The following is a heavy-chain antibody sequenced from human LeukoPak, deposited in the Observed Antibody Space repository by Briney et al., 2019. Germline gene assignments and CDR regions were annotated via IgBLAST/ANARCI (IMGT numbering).Heavy chain of an antibody. CDR2: ITRSSGTV. CDR3: AKALHPLTTVTRGALDI. V-gene: IGHV3-9*01. D-gene: IGHD4-17*01. J-gene: IGHJ3*02. CDR1: GFSFSSYA. Sequence: GGSLRLSCAVSGFSFSSYAMSWVRQVPGKGLEWVSGITRSSGTVDYAASVKGRFTIPRDNAKNSLYLQMNSLRPEDTAFYYCAKALHPLTTVTRGALDIWGQGTMVTVSS.